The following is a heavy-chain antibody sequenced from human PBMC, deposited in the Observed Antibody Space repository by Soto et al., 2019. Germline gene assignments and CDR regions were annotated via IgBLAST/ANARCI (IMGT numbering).Heavy chain of an antibody. J-gene: IGHJ4*02. V-gene: IGHV1-18*01. CDR1: GYTFTSYG. Sequence: ASVQVSCKASGYTFTSYGIIWVRQAPGQGLEWMGGISAYNGNTNYAQKLQGRVTMTTDTSTSTAYMELRSLRSDDTAVYYCARDRGYCSGGSCYRLLDYWGQGTLVTVSS. CDR2: ISAYNGNT. CDR3: ARDRGYCSGGSCYRLLDY. D-gene: IGHD2-15*01.